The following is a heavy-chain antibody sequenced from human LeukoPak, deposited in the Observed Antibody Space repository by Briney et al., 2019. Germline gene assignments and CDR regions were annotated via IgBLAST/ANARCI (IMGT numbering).Heavy chain of an antibody. D-gene: IGHD6-19*01. V-gene: IGHV1-2*02. CDR1: GYTFTGYY. CDR2: INPNSGGT. Sequence: ASVKVSCKASGYTFTGYYMHWVRQAPGQGLEWMGWINPNSGGTNYAQKFQGRVTMTRDTSISTAYMELSRLRSDDTAVYYCARGNGWYLSNSGFDYWGQGTLVTVSS. CDR3: ARGNGWYLSNSGFDY. J-gene: IGHJ4*02.